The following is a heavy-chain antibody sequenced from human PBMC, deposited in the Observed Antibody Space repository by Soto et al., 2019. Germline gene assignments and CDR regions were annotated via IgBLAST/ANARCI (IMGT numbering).Heavy chain of an antibody. CDR3: GRCGSTNDNAYYGMDV. J-gene: IGHJ6*02. V-gene: IGHV1-3*01. Sequence: QVQLVQSGAEVKKPGASLKVSCKASGYTFTSYVMFWVRQAPVQSLEWVGWINAGNGYTKYSQKFQGRVTITRDTSASTAHMELSSLRSEDTAVYYCGRCGSTNDNAYYGMDVWGQGTTVTVSS. CDR1: GYTFTSYV. D-gene: IGHD3-22*01. CDR2: INAGNGYT.